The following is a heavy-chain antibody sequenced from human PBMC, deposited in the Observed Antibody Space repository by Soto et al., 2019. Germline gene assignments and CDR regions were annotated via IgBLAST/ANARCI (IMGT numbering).Heavy chain of an antibody. D-gene: IGHD4-17*01. V-gene: IGHV3-23*01. Sequence: PGGSLRLSWAASGCTFSSFAMSWVRQAQGKGLEWVSAISGSGGSTYYADSVKGRYTISRDNSKNTLYLQMNSLRAEDTAVYYCAKDRTVTRHYYYYYGMDVWGQGTTVTVSS. CDR2: ISGSGGST. CDR1: GCTFSSFA. J-gene: IGHJ6*02. CDR3: AKDRTVTRHYYYYYGMDV.